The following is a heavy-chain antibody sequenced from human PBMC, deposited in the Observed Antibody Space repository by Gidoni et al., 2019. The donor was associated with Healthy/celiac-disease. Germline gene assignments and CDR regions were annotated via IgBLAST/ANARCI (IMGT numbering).Heavy chain of an antibody. J-gene: IGHJ6*02. CDR1: GFTFSSYA. CDR2: ISGSGGST. V-gene: IGHV3-23*01. Sequence: EVQLLESGGGLVQPGGSLRLSCAASGFTFSSYAMSWVRQAPGKGLAGGSAISGSGGSTYYADSVKGRFTISRDNSKNTLYLQMNSLRAEDTAVYYCAKEAIAVAGYNYYYGMDVWGQGTTVTVSS. D-gene: IGHD6-19*01. CDR3: AKEAIAVAGYNYYYGMDV.